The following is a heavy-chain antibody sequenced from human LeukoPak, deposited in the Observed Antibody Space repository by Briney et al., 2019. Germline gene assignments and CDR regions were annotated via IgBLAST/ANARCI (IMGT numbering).Heavy chain of an antibody. Sequence: GASVTVSYMASGYTFTDYYMHWVRQAPGQGLEWTGWINPSSGGTNYAQKFQGRVTMTRDTSISTAYMELSRLRSDDTAVYYCARSLRALSGYQLYWGQGTLVTVSS. CDR2: INPSSGGT. CDR1: GYTFTDYY. CDR3: ARSLRALSGYQLY. V-gene: IGHV1-2*02. D-gene: IGHD3-22*01. J-gene: IGHJ4*02.